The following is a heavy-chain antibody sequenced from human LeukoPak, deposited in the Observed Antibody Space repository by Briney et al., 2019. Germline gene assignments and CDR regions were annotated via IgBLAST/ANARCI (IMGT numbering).Heavy chain of an antibody. CDR2: IYYSGST. CDR1: GGSISSYY. V-gene: IGHV4-59*01. D-gene: IGHD3/OR15-3a*01. Sequence: SSETLSLTCTVSGGSISSYYWSWIRQPPRKGLECIGYIYYSGSTNYNPSLKSRVTISVDTSKNQFSLKLSSVTAADTAVYYCARSNPWTGYYYFDYWGQGTLVTVSS. J-gene: IGHJ4*02. CDR3: ARSNPWTGYYYFDY.